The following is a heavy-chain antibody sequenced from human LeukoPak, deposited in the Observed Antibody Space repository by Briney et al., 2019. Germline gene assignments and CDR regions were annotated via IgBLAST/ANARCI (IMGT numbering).Heavy chain of an antibody. Sequence: GVSLRLSCTASGFTFGDYLMSWFRQAPGKGLEWIGFISGGTTEYAASVKGRFTISRDDSTSIAYLQMNSLTTEDTAVYYCSRGSGWLSVYWGQGTLVTVSS. CDR3: SRGSGWLSVY. J-gene: IGHJ4*02. V-gene: IGHV3-49*03. CDR2: ISGGTT. D-gene: IGHD6-19*01. CDR1: GFTFGDYL.